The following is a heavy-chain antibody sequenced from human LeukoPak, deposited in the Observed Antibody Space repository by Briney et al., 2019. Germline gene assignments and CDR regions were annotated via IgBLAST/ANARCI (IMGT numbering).Heavy chain of an antibody. D-gene: IGHD3-10*01. CDR2: IYSSGST. J-gene: IGHJ3*02. V-gene: IGHV4-39*07. CDR1: GGSFSSSSYY. Sequence: SETLSLTCTVSGGSFSSSSYYWGWIRQPPGKTLEWIGSIYSSGSTYYNPSLKSRVIILFDTAKNHFSLNLSSVTAADTAVYYCARSDGYGLIGIWGQGTMVTVSS. CDR3: ARSDGYGLIGI.